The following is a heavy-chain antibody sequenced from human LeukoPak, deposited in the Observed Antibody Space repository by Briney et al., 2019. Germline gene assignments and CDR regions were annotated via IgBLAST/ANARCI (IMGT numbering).Heavy chain of an antibody. CDR3: ARDGDPWGGNSKPGY. CDR1: GFTFSSYS. CDR2: ISSSGSYI. V-gene: IGHV3-21*01. J-gene: IGHJ4*02. D-gene: IGHD4-23*01. Sequence: GGSLRLSCAASGFTFSSYSMNWVRQAPGKGLEWVSSISSSGSYIYYADSVKGRFTISRDNAKNSLYLQMNSLRAEDTAVYYCARDGDPWGGNSKPGYWGQGTLVTVSS.